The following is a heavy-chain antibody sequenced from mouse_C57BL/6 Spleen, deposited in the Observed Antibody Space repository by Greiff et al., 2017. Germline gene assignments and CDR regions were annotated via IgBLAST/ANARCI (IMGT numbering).Heavy chain of an antibody. CDR2: INPSTGGT. Sequence: EVKLVESGPELVKPGASVKISCKASGYSFTGYYMNWVKQSPEKSLEWIGEINPSTGGTTYKQKFKAKATLTVDKSSSTAYMKLKSLTSEDSAVYYCARSNYGSRDYWGQGTTLTVSS. CDR1: GYSFTGYY. J-gene: IGHJ2*01. D-gene: IGHD1-1*01. CDR3: ARSNYGSRDY. V-gene: IGHV1-42*01.